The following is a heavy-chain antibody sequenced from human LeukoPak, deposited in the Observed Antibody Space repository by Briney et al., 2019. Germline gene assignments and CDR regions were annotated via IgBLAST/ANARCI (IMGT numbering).Heavy chain of an antibody. CDR3: ARFPAIAPQGAFDI. Sequence: SSETLSLTCTVSGGSISSYYWSWIRQPAGKGLEWIGRIYTSGSTNYNPSLKSRVTMSVDTSKNQFSLKLSSVTAADTAVYYCARFPAIAPQGAFDIWGQGTMVTVSS. CDR1: GGSISSYY. J-gene: IGHJ3*02. D-gene: IGHD2-21*01. V-gene: IGHV4-4*07. CDR2: IYTSGST.